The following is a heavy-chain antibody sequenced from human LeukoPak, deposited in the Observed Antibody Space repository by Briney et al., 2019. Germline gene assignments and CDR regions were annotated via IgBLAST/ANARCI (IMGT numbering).Heavy chain of an antibody. CDR1: GFTFSSYA. D-gene: IGHD3-9*01. J-gene: IGHJ6*04. CDR3: AKAAYDILTGYYSYYYYGMDV. Sequence: PGGSLRLSCAASGFTFSSYAMSWVRQAPGKGLEWVSVISGSGGSTYYADSVKGRFTISRDNSKNTLYLQMNSLRAEDTAVYYCAKAAYDILTGYYSYYYYGMDVWGKGTTVTVSS. CDR2: ISGSGGST. V-gene: IGHV3-23*01.